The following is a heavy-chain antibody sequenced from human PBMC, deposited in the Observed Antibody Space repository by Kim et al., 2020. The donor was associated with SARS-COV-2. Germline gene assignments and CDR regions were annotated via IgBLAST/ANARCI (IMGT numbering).Heavy chain of an antibody. Sequence: FTISRDNSKNTLYLQMNSLRAEDTAVYYCARGVRSFILTGYYNFEHWFDPWGQGTLVTVSS. V-gene: IGHV3-53*01. D-gene: IGHD3-9*01. CDR3: ARGVRSFILTGYYNFEHWFDP. J-gene: IGHJ5*02.